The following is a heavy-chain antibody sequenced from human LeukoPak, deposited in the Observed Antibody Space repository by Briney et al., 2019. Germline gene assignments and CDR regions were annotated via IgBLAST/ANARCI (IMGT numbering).Heavy chain of an antibody. D-gene: IGHD3-10*01. CDR1: GDSISSGDYS. J-gene: IGHJ5*02. V-gene: IGHV4-30-2*01. CDR2: IFHSGSS. Sequence: AQTLSLTCAVSGDSISSGDYSWSWLRQPSGKGLEWIGYIFHSGSSYYNPSIKSRVTISVDKSKNQFSLRLTSVTAADTAVYYCARELWFCNAPGSCSHPCGQGTLV. CDR3: ARELWFCNAPGSCSHP.